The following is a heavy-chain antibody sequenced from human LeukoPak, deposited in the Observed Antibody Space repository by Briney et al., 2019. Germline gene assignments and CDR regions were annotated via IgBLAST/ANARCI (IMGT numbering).Heavy chain of an antibody. D-gene: IGHD5-18*01. J-gene: IGHJ6*03. V-gene: IGHV4-34*01. CDR3: ARGRVWIQLWSVGSYYMDV. CDR1: GGSFSGYY. Sequence: SETLSLTXAVYGGSFSGYYWSWIRQPPGKGLEWIGEINHSGSTNYNPSLKSRVTISVDTSKNQFSLKLSSVTAADMAVYYCARGRVWIQLWSVGSYYMDVWGKGTTVTVSS. CDR2: INHSGST.